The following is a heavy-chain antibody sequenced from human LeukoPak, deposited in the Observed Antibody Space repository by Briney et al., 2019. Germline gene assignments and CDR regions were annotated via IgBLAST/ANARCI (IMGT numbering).Heavy chain of an antibody. CDR1: GYSISTGYY. D-gene: IGHD3-9*01. Sequence: SETLSLTCTVSGYSISTGYYWDWIRQPPGKGLEWIGTFYHGGSTYYNPSLKSRVTISVDTSKNQFSLKLSSVTAADTAVYYCARRGTEYYDILTGYYRYNWFDPWGQGTLVTVSS. CDR2: FYHGGST. V-gene: IGHV4-38-2*02. J-gene: IGHJ5*02. CDR3: ARRGTEYYDILTGYYRYNWFDP.